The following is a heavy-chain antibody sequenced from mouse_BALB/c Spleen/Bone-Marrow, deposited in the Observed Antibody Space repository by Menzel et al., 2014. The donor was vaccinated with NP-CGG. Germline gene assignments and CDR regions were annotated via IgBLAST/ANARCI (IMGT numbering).Heavy chain of an antibody. Sequence: LVKTGASVKISCKASGYSFTGYYMHWVKQSHGKSLEWIGYISCYNGATSYNQKFKGKATFTADTSSSTAYMQFNSLTSEDSAVYYCARGHWGVGYWYFDVWGAGTTVTVSS. CDR1: GYSFTGYY. D-gene: IGHD4-1*01. CDR3: ARGHWGVGYWYFDV. V-gene: IGHV1S34*01. CDR2: ISCYNGAT. J-gene: IGHJ1*01.